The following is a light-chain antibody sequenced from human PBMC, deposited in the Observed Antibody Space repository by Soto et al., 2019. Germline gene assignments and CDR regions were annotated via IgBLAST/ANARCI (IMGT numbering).Light chain of an antibody. CDR1: SGSVASNY. CDR3: QSYDSSNQV. Sequence: NFMLTQPHSVSGSPGKTVTISCTRSSGSVASNYVQWYQQRPGSGPTTVIYEDNQRPSGVPDRFSGSIDSSSNSASLTISGLKTEDEADYYCQSYDSSNQVFGGGTKVTVL. J-gene: IGLJ2*01. V-gene: IGLV6-57*04. CDR2: EDN.